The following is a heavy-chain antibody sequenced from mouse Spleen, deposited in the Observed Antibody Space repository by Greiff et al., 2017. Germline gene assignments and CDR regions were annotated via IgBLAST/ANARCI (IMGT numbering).Heavy chain of an antibody. CDR1: GFTFSDYG. J-gene: IGHJ2*01. CDR3: AREANWDEMGDY. CDR2: ISSGSSTI. D-gene: IGHD4-1*01. V-gene: IGHV5-17*01. Sequence: EVMLVESGGGLVKPGGSLKLSCAASGFTFSDYGMHWVRQAPEKGLEWVAYISSGSSTIYYADTVKGRFTIARDNAKNTLFLQMTSLRSEDTAMYYCAREANWDEMGDYWGQGTTLTVSS.